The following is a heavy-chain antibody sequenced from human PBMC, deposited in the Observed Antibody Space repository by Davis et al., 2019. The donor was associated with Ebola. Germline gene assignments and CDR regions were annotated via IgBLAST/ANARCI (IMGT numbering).Heavy chain of an antibody. D-gene: IGHD2-8*01. CDR3: ARGEEYCTNGVCYYFDY. J-gene: IGHJ4*02. CDR2: VYHSGST. V-gene: IGHV4-38-2*02. CDR1: GYSIRSGYY. Sequence: MPSETLSLTCTVSGYSIRSGYYWGCIRQSPGQGLEWLGSVYHSGSTYYSPSLKSRVSISVDTSKSQFSLKLSSVTAADTAVYYCARGEEYCTNGVCYYFDYWGQGTLVTVSS.